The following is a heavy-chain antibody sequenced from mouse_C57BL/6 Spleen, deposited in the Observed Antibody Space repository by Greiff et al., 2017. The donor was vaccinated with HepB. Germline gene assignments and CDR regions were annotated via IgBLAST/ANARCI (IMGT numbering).Heavy chain of an antibody. CDR1: GYTFTDYY. V-gene: IGHV1-19*01. Sequence: EVQLQESGPVLVKPGASVKMSCKASGYTFTDYYMNWVKQSHGKSLEWIGVINPYNGGTSYNQKFKGKATLTVDKSSSTAYMELNSLTSEDSAVYYCARNSKGMDYWGQGTSVTVSS. D-gene: IGHD2-5*01. CDR3: ARNSKGMDY. J-gene: IGHJ4*01. CDR2: INPYNGGT.